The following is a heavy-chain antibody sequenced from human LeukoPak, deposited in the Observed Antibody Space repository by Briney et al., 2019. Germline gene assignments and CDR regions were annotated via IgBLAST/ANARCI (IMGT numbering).Heavy chain of an antibody. CDR1: GGTFSSYA. J-gene: IGHJ4*02. CDR2: IIPIFGTA. V-gene: IGHV1-69*13. Sequence: SVKASCKASGGTFSSYAISWVRQAPGQGLEWMGGIIPIFGTANYAQKFQGRVTITADESTSTAYMELSSLRSEDTAVYYCCIAAAGTIDYWGQGTLVTVSS. D-gene: IGHD6-13*01. CDR3: CIAAAGTIDY.